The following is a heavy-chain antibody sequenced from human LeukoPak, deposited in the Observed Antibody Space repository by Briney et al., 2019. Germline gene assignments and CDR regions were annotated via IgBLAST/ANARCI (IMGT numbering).Heavy chain of an antibody. D-gene: IGHD2/OR15-2a*01. V-gene: IGHV4-59*01. J-gene: IGHJ5*02. CDR2: IYYSGST. Sequence: SETLSLTCTVSGGSISSYYWSWIRQPPGKRLEWIGHIYYSGSTNYNPSLKSRVTISVDTSKNQFSLRLTSVTAADTAVYYCALRRLTSAQIIEDNWFDPWGQGTLVTVSS. CDR3: ALRRLTSAQIIEDNWFDP. CDR1: GGSISSYY.